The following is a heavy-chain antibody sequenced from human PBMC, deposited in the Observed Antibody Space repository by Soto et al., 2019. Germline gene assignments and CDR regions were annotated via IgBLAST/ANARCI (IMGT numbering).Heavy chain of an antibody. Sequence: QLQLQESGPGLVKPSETLSLTCTVSGGSISSSSYYWGWIRQPPGKGLEWIGSIYYRGSTYHNPALKSRVTIAVDTSKNQCSLKLSSVTAADAAVYYCARNVVVVAATRGPFDYWGQGTLVTVSS. CDR1: GGSISSSSYY. CDR3: ARNVVVVAATRGPFDY. J-gene: IGHJ4*02. V-gene: IGHV4-39*01. D-gene: IGHD2-15*01. CDR2: IYYRGST.